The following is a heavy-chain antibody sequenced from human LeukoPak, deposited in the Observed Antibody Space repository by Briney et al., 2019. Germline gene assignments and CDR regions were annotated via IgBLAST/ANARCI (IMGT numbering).Heavy chain of an antibody. CDR3: ARVYTLSAFDI. V-gene: IGHV3-7*01. CDR1: GFTFSSYW. D-gene: IGHD3-16*01. Sequence: GGSLRLSCAASGFTFSSYWMTWVRQAPGKGLEWVANIKQDGSEKFYVDSVKGRFTISRDNAKNSLYLQMNSLRAEDTAVYYCARVYTLSAFDIWGQGTIVTVSS. CDR2: IKQDGSEK. J-gene: IGHJ3*02.